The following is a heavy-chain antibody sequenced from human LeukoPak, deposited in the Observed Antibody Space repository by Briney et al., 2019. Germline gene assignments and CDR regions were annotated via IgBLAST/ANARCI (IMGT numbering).Heavy chain of an antibody. CDR2: ISYDGSNK. J-gene: IGHJ4*02. Sequence: GSLRLSCAASGFTFSSYAMHWVRQAPGKGLEWVAVISYDGSNKYYADSVKGRFTISRDNSKNTLYLQMNSLRAEDTAVYYCARPRIGYSSSSPLDYWGQGTLVTVSS. CDR3: ARPRIGYSSSSPLDY. D-gene: IGHD6-6*01. CDR1: GFTFSSYA. V-gene: IGHV3-30-3*01.